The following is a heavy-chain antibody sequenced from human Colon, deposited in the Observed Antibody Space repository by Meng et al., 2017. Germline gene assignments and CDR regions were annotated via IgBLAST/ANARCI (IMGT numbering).Heavy chain of an antibody. CDR2: IYYSGST. V-gene: IGHV4-4*02. Sequence: VQRAESGPGLVKPSGTLSLTCAVSGDSIRSSNWWSWVRQPPGRGLEWIGFIYYSGSTNYNPSLKSRVTISVDTSKNQFSLKVSSVTAADTAVYYCARDSGYDKNWFDPWGQGTLVTVSS. CDR3: ARDSGYDKNWFDP. J-gene: IGHJ5*02. D-gene: IGHD5-12*01. CDR1: GDSIRSSNW.